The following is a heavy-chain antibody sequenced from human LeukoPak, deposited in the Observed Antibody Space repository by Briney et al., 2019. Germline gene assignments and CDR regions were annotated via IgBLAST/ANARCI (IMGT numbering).Heavy chain of an antibody. D-gene: IGHD1-26*01. V-gene: IGHV3-21*01. J-gene: IGHJ3*02. CDR2: ISSSSSYI. CDR1: GFTFSSYS. Sequence: PGGSLRLSCAASGFTFSSYSMNWVRQAPGKGLEWVSSISSSSSYIYYADSVKGRFTISRDNAKNSLYLQMNSLRAEDTAVYYCARVGVGVTSGAFDIWGQGTMVTVSS. CDR3: ARVGVGVTSGAFDI.